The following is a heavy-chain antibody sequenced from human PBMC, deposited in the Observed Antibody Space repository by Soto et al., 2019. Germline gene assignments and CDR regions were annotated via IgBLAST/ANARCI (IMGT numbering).Heavy chain of an antibody. CDR3: AGGIATRPVFAFDV. D-gene: IGHD6-6*01. CDR1: GFSLTTSGVG. CDR2: IYWSGDE. V-gene: IGHV2-5*01. J-gene: IGHJ3*01. Sequence: TLMESGPTLVKPTQTLTLTCSFSGFSLTTSGVGVGWVRQPPGKALEWLAHIYWSGDEHYTPSLKSRLSITKDTSKNQVVLTMTNIDPVDTATYYCAGGIATRPVFAFDVWGQGTVVTVSS.